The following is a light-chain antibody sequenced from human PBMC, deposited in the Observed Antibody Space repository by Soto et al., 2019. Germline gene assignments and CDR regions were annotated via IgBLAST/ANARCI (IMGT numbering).Light chain of an antibody. CDR3: SSYAGNNNVV. V-gene: IGLV2-8*01. Sequence: QSALTQPPSASGSPGQSVTIPCTGTSSDVGGYTYVSWYQQHPGKAPKLIIYEVTKRPSGVPDRFSGSKSGSTASLTVSGLQAEDEADYYCSSYAGNNNVVFGGGTKVTVL. CDR2: EVT. CDR1: SSDVGGYTY. J-gene: IGLJ2*01.